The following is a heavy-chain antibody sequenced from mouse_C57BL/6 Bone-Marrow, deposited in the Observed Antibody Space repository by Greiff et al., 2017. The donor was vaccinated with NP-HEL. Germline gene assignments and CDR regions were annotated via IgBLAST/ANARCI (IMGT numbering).Heavy chain of an antibody. CDR1: GFTFSSYA. V-gene: IGHV5-4*01. CDR3: ARDRVTGAEFDY. D-gene: IGHD2-13*01. J-gene: IGHJ2*01. CDR2: ISDGGSYT. Sequence: EVLLVESGGGLVKPGGSLKLSCAASGFTFSSYAMSWVRQTPEKRLEWVATISDGGSYTYYTDNVKGGYTFSRDNAKNNLDLQMSDLKSEDTAMYYCARDRVTGAEFDYWGQGTTLTVSS.